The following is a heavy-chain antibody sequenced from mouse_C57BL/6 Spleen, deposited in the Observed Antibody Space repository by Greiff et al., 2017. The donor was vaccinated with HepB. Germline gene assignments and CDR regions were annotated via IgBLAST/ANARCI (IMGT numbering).Heavy chain of an antibody. CDR1: GYTFTEYT. J-gene: IGHJ2*01. Sequence: QVQLKQSGAELVKPGASVKLSCKASGYTFTEYTIHWVKQRSGQGLEWIGWFYPGSGRIKYNEKFKDKAPLTADKSSSTVYMEISRLTSEDSAVYFCARHEDEGNYLYYFDYWGQGTTLTVSS. D-gene: IGHD2-1*01. CDR3: ARHEDEGNYLYYFDY. CDR2: FYPGSGRI. V-gene: IGHV1-62-2*01.